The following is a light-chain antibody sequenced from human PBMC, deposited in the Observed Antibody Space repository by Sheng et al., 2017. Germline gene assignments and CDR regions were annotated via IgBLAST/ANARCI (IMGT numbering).Light chain of an antibody. CDR1: SSSIGNNY. Sequence: QSVLTQPPSVSAAAGQKVTISCSGSSSSIGNNYVSWYQQVPGTVPKLLIYGDSNRPSGVPDRFSGSKSGTSASLAITGLQAEDESDYYCQSYDSSLSGWVFGGGTKLTVL. CDR3: QSYDSSLSGWV. CDR2: GDS. J-gene: IGLJ3*02. V-gene: IGLV1-40*01.